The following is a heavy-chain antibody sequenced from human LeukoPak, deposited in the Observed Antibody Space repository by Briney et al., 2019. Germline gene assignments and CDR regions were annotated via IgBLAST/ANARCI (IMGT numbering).Heavy chain of an antibody. CDR2: ISGSGGST. D-gene: IGHD4-17*01. CDR1: GFTFAGYA. Sequence: GGSLRLSCAASGFTFAGYAMTWVRQAPGKGLEWVSLISGSGGSTYYADVVKGRFTISRDNSKNTLYLQMNSLRAEDTAVYYCARLRFPYGMDVWGQGTTVTVSS. V-gene: IGHV3-23*01. J-gene: IGHJ6*02. CDR3: ARLRFPYGMDV.